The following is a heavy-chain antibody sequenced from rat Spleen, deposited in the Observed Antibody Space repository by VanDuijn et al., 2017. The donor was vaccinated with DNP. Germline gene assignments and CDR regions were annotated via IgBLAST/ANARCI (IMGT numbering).Heavy chain of an antibody. CDR2: ITSGCGTT. CDR1: GFTFSNYG. CDR3: ARGSGTYYWYFDF. D-gene: IGHD5-1*01. Sequence: EVQLVESGGGLVQPGRSLKLSCAASGFTFSNYGMAWVRHVPGKGLEWVASITSGCGTTNYRDSVKGRFTISRDDARNTLYLQMNSLRSEDTATYFCARGSGTYYWYFDFWGPGTMVTVSS. J-gene: IGHJ1*01. V-gene: IGHV5S13*01.